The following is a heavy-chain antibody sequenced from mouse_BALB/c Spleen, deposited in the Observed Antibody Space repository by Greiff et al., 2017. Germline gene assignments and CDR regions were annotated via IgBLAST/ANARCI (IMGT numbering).Heavy chain of an antibody. D-gene: IGHD2-1*01. CDR3: ARYQGNYYYAMDY. CDR1: GFTFSSFG. V-gene: IGHV5-17*02. J-gene: IGHJ4*01. Sequence: EVQGVESGGGLVQPGGSRKFSCAASGFTFSSFGMHWVRQAPEKGLEWVAYISSGSSTIYYADTVKGRFTISRDNPKNTLFLQMTSLRSEDTAMYYCARYQGNYYYAMDYWGQGTSVTVSS. CDR2: ISSGSSTI.